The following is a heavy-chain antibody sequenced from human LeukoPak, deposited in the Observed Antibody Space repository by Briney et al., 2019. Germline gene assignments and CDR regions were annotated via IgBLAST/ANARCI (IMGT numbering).Heavy chain of an antibody. CDR3: AKDTPLTTYTSGWSSNSFDY. V-gene: IGHV3-23*01. CDR1: GFTFSSFA. D-gene: IGHD6-19*01. CDR2: ITGGSGAK. J-gene: IGHJ4*02. Sequence: GGSLRLSCTVSGFTFSSFAMSWVRQAPGKGLELVSTITGGSGAKYYTDSVTGRFTISRDNSNDTLYLQMHSLRAEDTAVYFCAKDTPLTTYTSGWSSNSFDYWGQGTLVAVSS.